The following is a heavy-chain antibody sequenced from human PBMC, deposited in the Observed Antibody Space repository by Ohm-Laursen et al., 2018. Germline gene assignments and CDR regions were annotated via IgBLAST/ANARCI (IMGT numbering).Heavy chain of an antibody. Sequence: LRLSCTASGFTFSNNAMSWVRQAPGKGLEWVSAISNIESSTYYADSVKGRFTISRDNAKNSLYLQMNSLRAEDTAVYYCARVSRGTLQSPWGQGTLVTVSS. V-gene: IGHV3-23*01. CDR2: ISNIESST. J-gene: IGHJ5*02. D-gene: IGHD5-24*01. CDR1: GFTFSNNA. CDR3: ARVSRGTLQSP.